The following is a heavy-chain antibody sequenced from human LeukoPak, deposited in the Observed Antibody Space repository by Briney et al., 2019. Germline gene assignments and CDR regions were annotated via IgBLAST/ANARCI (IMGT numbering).Heavy chain of an antibody. Sequence: GGSLRLSCVASGFTFSNYAMNWVRQAPGKGLEWVSAISGSGSSTYYADSVKGRFTISRDNSKNTLSLQMNSLRAEDTAVYYCAKGGSFYDSSGYADYWGQGTLVTVS. D-gene: IGHD3-22*01. J-gene: IGHJ4*02. CDR3: AKGGSFYDSSGYADY. CDR2: ISGSGSST. CDR1: GFTFSNYA. V-gene: IGHV3-23*01.